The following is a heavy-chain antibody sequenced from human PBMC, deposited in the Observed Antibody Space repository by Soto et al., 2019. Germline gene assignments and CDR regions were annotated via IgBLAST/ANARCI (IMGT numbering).Heavy chain of an antibody. Sequence: SETLSLTCTVGSISTYYWNWIRQPPGKGLEWIGYIYYMGRTNYNSSLKSRVTMSIDTSKNQFSLKLSSVTAADTAIYYCARRYGASFDYWGQGTLVTVS. CDR1: GSISTYY. CDR2: IYYMGRT. V-gene: IGHV4-59*01. CDR3: ARRYGASFDY. D-gene: IGHD4-17*01. J-gene: IGHJ4*02.